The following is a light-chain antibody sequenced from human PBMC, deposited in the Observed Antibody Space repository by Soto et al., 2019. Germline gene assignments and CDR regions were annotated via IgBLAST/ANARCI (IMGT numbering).Light chain of an antibody. J-gene: IGLJ1*01. Sequence: HSALTQSSSASGSPGQSVTISCTGTSSDIGGYNSVSWYQQHPGKAPKVMIYDVTKRPSGVPDRFSGSKSGNTASLTVSALQAEDEADYYFSSYTDRKHLVFGTGTKLTVL. CDR2: DVT. CDR3: SSYTDRKHLV. CDR1: SSDIGGYNS. V-gene: IGLV2-8*01.